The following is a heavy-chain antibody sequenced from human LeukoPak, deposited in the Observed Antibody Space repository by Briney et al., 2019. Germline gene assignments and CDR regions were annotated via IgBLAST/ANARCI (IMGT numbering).Heavy chain of an antibody. CDR3: ARTAGIGGFGMGATMVRGARTGDV. J-gene: IGHJ6*04. Sequence: PGGSLRLSCAASGFTVSSNYMSWVRQAPGKGLEWVSVIYSGGSTYYADSVKGRFTISRDNSKNTLYLQMNSLRAEDTAVYYCARTAGIGGFGMGATMVRGARTGDVWGKGTTVTVSS. D-gene: IGHD3-10*01. V-gene: IGHV3-53*01. CDR1: GFTVSSNY. CDR2: IYSGGST.